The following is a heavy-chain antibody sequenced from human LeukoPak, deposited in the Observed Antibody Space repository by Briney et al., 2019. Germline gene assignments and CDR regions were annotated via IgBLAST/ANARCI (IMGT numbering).Heavy chain of an antibody. J-gene: IGHJ4*02. CDR3: ARETGEGFDY. CDR1: GFTFSSYS. CDR2: ISSSSSYI. Sequence: SGGSLRLSCAASGFTFSSYSMNWVRQAPGKGLEWVSSISSSSSYIYYADSVKGRFTISRDNAKNSLYLQMNSLRAEDTAVYCCARETGEGFDYWGQGTLVTVSS. D-gene: IGHD3-10*01. V-gene: IGHV3-21*01.